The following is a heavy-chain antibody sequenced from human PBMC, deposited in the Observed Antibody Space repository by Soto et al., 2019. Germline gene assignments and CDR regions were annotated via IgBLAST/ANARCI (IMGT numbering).Heavy chain of an antibody. CDR1: GGTFRSYV. J-gene: IGHJ4*02. V-gene: IGHV1-69*12. Sequence: QVQLVQSGAEVKKPGSSVKVSCKASGGTFRSYVTSWVRQAPGQGLEWLGGIIPMYGTTYYAQTFQGRVTISADESTSTAVMELSSLRSEDTAVYYCARIGTLDWIDDYWGQGTLVTFSS. CDR2: IIPMYGTT. D-gene: IGHD1-1*01. CDR3: ARIGTLDWIDDY.